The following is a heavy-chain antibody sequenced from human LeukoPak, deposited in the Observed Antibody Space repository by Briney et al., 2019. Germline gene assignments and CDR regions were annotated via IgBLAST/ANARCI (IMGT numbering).Heavy chain of an antibody. Sequence: PSVNVSCTPSGYIFITFGISRVRQAPGHELEGLGWVHSYTGDTKYAQKFRGSATITADTATSTGYMELRSLTSDDTAIYYCAKARRISISGEVCPHWFENWGQGTLVTVSS. CDR1: GYIFITFG. D-gene: IGHD3-3*01. J-gene: IGHJ5*02. V-gene: IGHV1-18*01. CDR2: VHSYTGDT. CDR3: AKARRISISGEVCPHWFEN.